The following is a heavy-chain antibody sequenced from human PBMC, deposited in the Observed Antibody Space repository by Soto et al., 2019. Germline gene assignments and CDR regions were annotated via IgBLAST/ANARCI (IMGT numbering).Heavy chain of an antibody. J-gene: IGHJ4*01. V-gene: IGHV3-74*01. CDR3: TSRRGQTGARFDY. Sequence: GPLWLTSADSCLCLSSYWMSLVRQAPGKGLVWVSRINSYGSSTSYADSVKGRFTISSDNAKNTLYLQINSLRAEYTAVYYWTSRRGQTGARFDYWGQGTLVTASS. CDR1: CLCLSSYW. CDR2: INSYGSST. D-gene: IGHD1-26*01.